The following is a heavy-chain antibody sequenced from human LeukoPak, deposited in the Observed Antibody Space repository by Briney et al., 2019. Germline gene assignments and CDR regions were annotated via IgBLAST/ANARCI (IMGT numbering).Heavy chain of an antibody. CDR3: ARAEAWYQLLSYYFDY. V-gene: IGHV3-30*04. CDR2: ISYDGSNK. Sequence: GGSLRLSCAASGFTFSSYAMHWVRQAPGKGLEWVAVISYDGSNKYYADFVKGRFTISRDNSKNTLYLQMNSLRAEDTAVYYCARAEAWYQLLSYYFDYWGQGTLVTVSS. D-gene: IGHD2-2*01. J-gene: IGHJ4*02. CDR1: GFTFSSYA.